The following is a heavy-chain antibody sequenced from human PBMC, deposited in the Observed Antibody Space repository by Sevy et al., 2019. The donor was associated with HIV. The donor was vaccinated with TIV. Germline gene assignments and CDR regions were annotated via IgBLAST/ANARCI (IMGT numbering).Heavy chain of an antibody. CDR3: ARLRTRITIFGVVIPNWFDP. Sequence: SETLSLTCAVYGGSFSGYYWSWIRQPPGKGLEWIGEINHSGSTNYNPSLKSRVTISVDTSKNQFSLMLSSVTAADTAVYYCARLRTRITIFGVVIPNWFDPWGQGTLVTVSS. CDR1: GGSFSGYY. V-gene: IGHV4-34*01. CDR2: INHSGST. J-gene: IGHJ5*02. D-gene: IGHD3-3*01.